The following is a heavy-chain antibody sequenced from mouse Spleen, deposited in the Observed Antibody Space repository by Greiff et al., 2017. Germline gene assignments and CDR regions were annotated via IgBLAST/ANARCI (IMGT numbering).Heavy chain of an antibody. CDR3: ASPSYYDFPSFAY. CDR1: GYTFTDQT. D-gene: IGHD2-10*01. V-gene: IGHV1-78*01. J-gene: IGHJ3*01. CDR2: IYPRDGST. Sequence: QVQPEQTEAELVKPGASVKISRKVSGYTFTDQTIHWRKQRPEQGPEGIGYIYPRDGSTKYNEKFKGKATLTADKSSSTAYMQLNSLTSEDSAVYFCASPSYYDFPSFAYWGQGTLVTVSA.